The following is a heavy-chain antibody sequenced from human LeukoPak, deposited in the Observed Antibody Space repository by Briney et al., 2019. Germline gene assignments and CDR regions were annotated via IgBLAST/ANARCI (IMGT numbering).Heavy chain of an antibody. CDR3: ARAGTVVPQAFDI. Sequence: ASVKVSCKASGGTFSSYAISWVRQAPGQGLEWMGRIIPILGIANYAQKFQGRVTITADKSTSTAYMELSSLRSEDTAVYYCARAGTVVPQAFDIWGQGTMVTVSS. CDR2: IIPILGIA. CDR1: GGTFSSYA. V-gene: IGHV1-69*04. D-gene: IGHD4-23*01. J-gene: IGHJ3*02.